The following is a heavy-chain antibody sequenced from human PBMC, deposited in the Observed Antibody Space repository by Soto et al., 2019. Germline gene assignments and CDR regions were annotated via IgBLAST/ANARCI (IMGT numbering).Heavy chain of an antibody. CDR2: ISWNSGSI. CDR1: GFTFDDYA. J-gene: IGHJ4*02. CDR3: ASSAAIGAPFDY. D-gene: IGHD2-2*01. V-gene: IGHV3-9*01. Sequence: EVQLVESGGGLVQPGRSLRLSCAASGFTFDDYAMHWVRQAPGKGLEWVSGISWNSGSIGYADSVKGRFTISRDNAKNSLYLQMNSLRAEDTALYYCASSAAIGAPFDYWGQGTLVTVSS.